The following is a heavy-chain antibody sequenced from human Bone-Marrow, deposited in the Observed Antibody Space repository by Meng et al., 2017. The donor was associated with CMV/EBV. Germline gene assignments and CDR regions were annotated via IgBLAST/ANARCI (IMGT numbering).Heavy chain of an antibody. D-gene: IGHD6-13*01. CDR1: GGTFSSYA. J-gene: IGHJ6*02. V-gene: IGHV1-69*10. CDR3: AGGKQQLATYYYYYGLDV. Sequence: SVKVSCKASGGTFSSYAISWVRQAPGQGLEWMGGIIPILGIANYAQKFQGRVTITADKSTSTAYMELSRLRSEDTAVYYCAGGKQQLATYYYYYGLDVWGQGTTVTVSS. CDR2: IIPILGIA.